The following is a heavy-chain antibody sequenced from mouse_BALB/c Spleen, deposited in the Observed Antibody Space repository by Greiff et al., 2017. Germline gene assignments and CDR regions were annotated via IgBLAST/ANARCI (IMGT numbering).Heavy chain of an antibody. CDR1: GFAFSSYD. Sequence: EVQLVESGGGLVKPGGSLKLSCAASGFAFSSYDMSWVRQTPEKRLEWVAYISSGGGSTYYPDTVKGRFTISRDNAKNTLYLQMSSLKSEDTAMYYCARQGVFPYAMDYWGQGTSVTVSS. J-gene: IGHJ4*01. CDR2: ISSGGGST. V-gene: IGHV5-12-1*01. CDR3: ARQGVFPYAMDY.